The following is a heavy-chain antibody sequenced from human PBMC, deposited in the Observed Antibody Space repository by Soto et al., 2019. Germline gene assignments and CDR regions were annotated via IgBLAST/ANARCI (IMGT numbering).Heavy chain of an antibody. CDR2: IISIFGTT. D-gene: IGHD2-21*02. CDR3: ATSGECGGDCSVYGMAV. J-gene: IGHJ6*02. Sequence: QVQLVQSGAEVKKPGSSVKVSCKASGGTFRTFAISWVRQAPGQGLEWMGGIISIFGTTEYAQKFQGRVTITADESTSTAYIELSSLRYDDTAVYFCATSGECGGDCSVYGMAVWGQGTTVTVSS. CDR1: GGTFRTFA. V-gene: IGHV1-69*01.